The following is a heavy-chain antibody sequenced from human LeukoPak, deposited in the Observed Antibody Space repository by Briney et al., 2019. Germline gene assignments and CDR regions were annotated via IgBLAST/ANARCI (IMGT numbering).Heavy chain of an antibody. CDR3: ARVLRNYVWGSYRYTFGY. D-gene: IGHD3-16*02. J-gene: IGHJ4*02. V-gene: IGHV1-46*01. Sequence: ASVKVSCKASGYTFTSYYMHWVRQAPGQGLEWMGIINPSGGSTSYAQKFQGRVTMTRDTSTSTVYMELNSLRSEDTAVYYCARVLRNYVWGSYRYTFGYWGQGTLVTVSS. CDR1: GYTFTSYY. CDR2: INPSGGST.